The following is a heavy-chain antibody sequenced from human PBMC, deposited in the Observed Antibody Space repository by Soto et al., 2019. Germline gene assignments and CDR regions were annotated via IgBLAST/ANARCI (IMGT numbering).Heavy chain of an antibody. V-gene: IGHV3-48*01. CDR2: ISSSSSTI. D-gene: IGHD2-2*01. J-gene: IGHJ5*02. Sequence: PGGSLRLSCAASGFTFSSYSMNWVRQAPGKGLEWVSYISSSSSTIYYADSVKGRFTISRDNAKNSLYLQMNSLRAEDTAVYYCARMVVPAATNWFDPWGQGTLVTVS. CDR1: GFTFSSYS. CDR3: ARMVVPAATNWFDP.